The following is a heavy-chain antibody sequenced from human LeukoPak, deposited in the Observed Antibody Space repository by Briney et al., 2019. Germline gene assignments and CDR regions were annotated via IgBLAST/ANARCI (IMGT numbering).Heavy chain of an antibody. CDR1: GFTFRSYA. CDR3: AKDSEAGYYDSSGRFDP. Sequence: PGGSLRLSCAASGFTFRSYAMSWVRQAPGKGLEWVSVISGSGGRTYYADSVKGRFTISRGNSKNTLYLQMNSLRAEDTAVYYCAKDSEAGYYDSSGRFDPWGQGTLVTVSS. V-gene: IGHV3-23*01. J-gene: IGHJ5*02. CDR2: ISGSGGRT. D-gene: IGHD3-22*01.